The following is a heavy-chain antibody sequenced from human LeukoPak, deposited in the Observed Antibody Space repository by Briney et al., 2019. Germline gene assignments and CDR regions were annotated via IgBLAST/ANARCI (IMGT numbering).Heavy chain of an antibody. V-gene: IGHV3-23*01. CDR1: GFTFNNYG. CDR2: ISGDGGTT. Sequence: PGGSLRLSCTASGFTFNNYGVPWVRQAPGKGLEWVSVISGDGGTTFYAPFLKGRFTISRDNSKNMVYLQMNSLRAEDTAIYSCARVRSGYYLDTWGQGIQVTVSS. D-gene: IGHD3-3*01. CDR3: ARVRSGYYLDT. J-gene: IGHJ4*02.